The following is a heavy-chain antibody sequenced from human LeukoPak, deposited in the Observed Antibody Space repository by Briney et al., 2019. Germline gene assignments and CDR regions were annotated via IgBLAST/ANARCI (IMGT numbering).Heavy chain of an antibody. CDR3: AREFGEFEIDY. Sequence: SETLSLTCTVSGGSISSSSYYWGWIRQPPGKGLEWIGSIDYSGTTYYNPSLKSRVTISADTSKNQFSLKLSSVTAADTAVYYCAREFGEFEIDYWGQGTLVTVSS. D-gene: IGHD3-10*01. CDR1: GGSISSSSYY. V-gene: IGHV4-39*02. J-gene: IGHJ4*02. CDR2: IDYSGTT.